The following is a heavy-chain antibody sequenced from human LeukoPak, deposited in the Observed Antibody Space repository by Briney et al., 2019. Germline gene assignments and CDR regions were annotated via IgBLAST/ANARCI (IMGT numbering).Heavy chain of an antibody. CDR1: GFPFSSYA. CDR2: IIGSGGST. J-gene: IGHJ4*02. CDR3: AKDLAITMIVVGLFDY. V-gene: IGHV3-23*01. Sequence: PGGSLRLSCAASGFPFSSYAMSWVRQAPGKGLEWGSAIIGSGGSTYYADSVKGRFTISRDNSKNTLYLQMNSLRAEDTAVYYCAKDLAITMIVVGLFDYWGQGTLVTVSS. D-gene: IGHD3-22*01.